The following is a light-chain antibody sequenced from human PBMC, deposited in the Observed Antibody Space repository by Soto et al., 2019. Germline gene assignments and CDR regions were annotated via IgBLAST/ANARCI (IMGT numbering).Light chain of an antibody. V-gene: IGKV1-6*01. CDR2: AAS. CDR3: LHDYNYPFT. Sequence: AIQMTQSPSSLSASVGDRVTITCRASQGIRNDLGWYQQKPGKAPKLLIYAASSLQSGVPSRFSGSGSGTDFTLTISRLQPEDFQTYYCLHDYNYPFTFGPGTKVDIK. CDR1: QGIRND. J-gene: IGKJ3*01.